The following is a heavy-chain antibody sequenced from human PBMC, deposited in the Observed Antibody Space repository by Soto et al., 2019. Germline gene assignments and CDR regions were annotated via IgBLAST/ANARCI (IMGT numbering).Heavy chain of an antibody. Sequence: SETLSLTCTVSGGSISSYHWSWIRQPPGKGLECIGYIHYSGSTKYNPSLKSRVTISVDTSKNQFSLKLSSVTAADTAVYYCARGRVIYDYVWGSYRHDAFDIWVQATMVTVSS. CDR3: ARGRVIYDYVWGSYRHDAFDI. D-gene: IGHD3-16*02. J-gene: IGHJ3*02. CDR1: GGSISSYH. CDR2: IHYSGST. V-gene: IGHV4-59*01.